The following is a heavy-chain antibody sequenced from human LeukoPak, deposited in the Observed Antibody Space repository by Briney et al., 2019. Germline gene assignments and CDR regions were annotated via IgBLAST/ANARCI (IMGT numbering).Heavy chain of an antibody. CDR3: ARGIAVAGDAFDI. CDR2: IYTSGST. J-gene: IGHJ3*02. V-gene: IGHV4-4*07. D-gene: IGHD6-19*01. CDR1: GGSISSYY. Sequence: SETLSLTCTVSGGSISSYYWSWIRQPPGREREWIGRIYTSGSTNYNPSLKSRVTMSVDTSKNQFSLKLSSVTAADTAVYYCARGIAVAGDAFDIWGQGTMVTVSS.